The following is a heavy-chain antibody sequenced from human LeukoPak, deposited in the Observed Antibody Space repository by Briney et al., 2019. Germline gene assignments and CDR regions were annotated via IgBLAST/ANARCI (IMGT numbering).Heavy chain of an antibody. CDR1: GFTFSDYY. V-gene: IGHV3-11*01. CDR3: VKGCSYTGCYTSEY. Sequence: GGSLRLSCAASGFTFSDYYIIWIRQAPGEGLEWVSYISNSGSAIYLADSVKGRFTISRDNAKNSLFLQMNSLRSEDTAVYYCVKGCSYTGCYTSEYWGQGTLVTVSS. D-gene: IGHD2-15*01. CDR2: ISNSGSAI. J-gene: IGHJ4*02.